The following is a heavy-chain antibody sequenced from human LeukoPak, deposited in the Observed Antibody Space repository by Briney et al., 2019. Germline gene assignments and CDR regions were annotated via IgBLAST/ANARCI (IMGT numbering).Heavy chain of an antibody. CDR1: GFTFSSYA. J-gene: IGHJ4*02. D-gene: IGHD2-2*03. V-gene: IGHV3-30*02. CDR3: AKDSHWILFDD. Sequence: GGSLRLSCAASGFTFSSYAMSWVRQAPGKGLEWVAFIRFDGNNKYYADSVKGRFTISRDNSKNTLYLQMNSLRDEDTAVYYCAKDSHWILFDDWGQGTLVTVSS. CDR2: IRFDGNNK.